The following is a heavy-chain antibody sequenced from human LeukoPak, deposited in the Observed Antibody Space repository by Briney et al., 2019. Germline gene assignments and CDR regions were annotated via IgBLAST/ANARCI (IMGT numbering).Heavy chain of an antibody. D-gene: IGHD3-22*01. CDR2: IKQDGGRK. CDR3: AIRLGHDY. V-gene: IGHV3-7*01. CDR1: GFTFSSYP. Sequence: GGSLRLSCAASGFTFSSYPMTWVRQAPGKGLEWVANIKQDGGRKYYVDSVKGRFTISRDNAKNSLYLQMNSLRAEDTAVYYCAIRLGHDYWGQGTLVTVSS. J-gene: IGHJ4*02.